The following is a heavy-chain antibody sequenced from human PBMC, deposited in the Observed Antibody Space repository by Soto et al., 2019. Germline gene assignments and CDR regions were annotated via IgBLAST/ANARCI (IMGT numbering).Heavy chain of an antibody. J-gene: IGHJ6*02. CDR3: ARAWGSSWYYYYGMDV. V-gene: IGHV1-8*01. D-gene: IGHD6-13*01. CDR2: MNPNSGNT. Sequence: QVQLVQSGAEVKKPGASVKVSCKASGYTFTSYDINWVRQATGQGLEWMGWMNPNSGNTGYAQKFQGRVTMTRNTSISTAYMELSSLRSEDTAVYYCARAWGSSWYYYYGMDVWGQGTTVTVSS. CDR1: GYTFTSYD.